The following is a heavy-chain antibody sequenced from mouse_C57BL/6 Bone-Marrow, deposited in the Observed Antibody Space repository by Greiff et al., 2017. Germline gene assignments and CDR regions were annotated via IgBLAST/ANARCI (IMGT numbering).Heavy chain of an antibody. D-gene: IGHD2-5*01. CDR1: GYTFTSYW. CDR2: IYPGSGST. CDR3: ARPYYSNYWYFDV. Sequence: QVHVKQPGAELVKPGASVKMSCKASGYTFTSYWITWVKQRPGQGLEWIGDIYPGSGSTNYNEKFKSKATLTVDTSSSPAYMQLSSLTYADSAVYYCARPYYSNYWYFDVWGTGTAVTVSS. V-gene: IGHV1-55*01. J-gene: IGHJ1*03.